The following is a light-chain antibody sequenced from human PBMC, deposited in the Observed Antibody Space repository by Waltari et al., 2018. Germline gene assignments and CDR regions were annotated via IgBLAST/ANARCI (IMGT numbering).Light chain of an antibody. Sequence: HSVLTQPPSVSAAPGQDVTIFCSGSSSNIGNNYVSWYQQVPGTAPKLLMFDKNGRPSGIPDRFSGSKSGTSATLDITGLQTGDEAHYYCATWDSSLSGGVFGGGTKVTVL. CDR3: ATWDSSLSGGV. CDR1: SSNIGNNY. V-gene: IGLV1-51*01. J-gene: IGLJ2*01. CDR2: DKN.